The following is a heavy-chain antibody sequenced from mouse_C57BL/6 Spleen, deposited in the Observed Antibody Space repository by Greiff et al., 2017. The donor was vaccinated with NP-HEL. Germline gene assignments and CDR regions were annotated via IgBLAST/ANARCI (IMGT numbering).Heavy chain of an antibody. CDR2: ISSGSSTI. Sequence: EVMLVESGGGLVKPGGSLKLSCAASGFTFSDYGMHWVRQAPEKGLEWVAYISSGSSTIYYADTVKGRFTISRDNAKNTLFLQMTSLRSEDTAMYYCARRTYGNYEGYFDYWGQGTTLTVSS. CDR1: GFTFSDYG. CDR3: ARRTYGNYEGYFDY. J-gene: IGHJ2*01. D-gene: IGHD2-10*02. V-gene: IGHV5-17*01.